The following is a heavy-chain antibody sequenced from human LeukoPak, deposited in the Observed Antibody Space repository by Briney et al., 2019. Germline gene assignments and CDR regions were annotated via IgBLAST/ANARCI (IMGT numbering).Heavy chain of an antibody. Sequence: ASVKVSCKASGYTFTSYYMHWVRQAPGQGLEWMGWINPNSGGTNYAQKFQGRVTMTRDTSISTAYMELSRLRSDDTAVYYCARGQKTYYDFWSSNAYYYYYMDVWGKGTTVTVSS. D-gene: IGHD3-3*01. J-gene: IGHJ6*03. CDR3: ARGQKTYYDFWSSNAYYYYYMDV. V-gene: IGHV1-2*02. CDR1: GYTFTSYY. CDR2: INPNSGGT.